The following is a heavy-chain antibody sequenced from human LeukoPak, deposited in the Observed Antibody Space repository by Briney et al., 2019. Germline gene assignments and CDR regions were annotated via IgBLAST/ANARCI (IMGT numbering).Heavy chain of an antibody. Sequence: GGSLRLSCAASGFTFSTYSMSWVRQAPGKGPEWISYISSSSSTMYYADSVKGRFTISRDNVKNSLDLQMNSLRAEDTAVYYCARGEWGPPFDYWGQGTLVTVSS. J-gene: IGHJ4*02. CDR3: ARGEWGPPFDY. V-gene: IGHV3-48*01. CDR2: ISSSSSTM. CDR1: GFTFSTYS. D-gene: IGHD7-27*01.